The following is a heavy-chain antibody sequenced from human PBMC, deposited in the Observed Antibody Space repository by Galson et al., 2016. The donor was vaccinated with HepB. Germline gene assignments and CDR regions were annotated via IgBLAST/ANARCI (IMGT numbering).Heavy chain of an antibody. CDR2: IGTVGRS. Sequence: LRLSCAASGFTFSTYWMHWVRQAPGKGLEWVSRIGTVGRSNYADSVKGRFPISRDNSKNTLYLQMNSLRAEDTAIYYCARDRDARPYDYWGQGTLVIVSS. D-gene: IGHD5-24*01. CDR3: ARDRDARPYDY. CDR1: GFTFSTYW. J-gene: IGHJ4*02. V-gene: IGHV3-74*01.